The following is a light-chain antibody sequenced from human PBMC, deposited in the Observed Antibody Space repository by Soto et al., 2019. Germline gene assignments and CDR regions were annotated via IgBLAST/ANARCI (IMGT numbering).Light chain of an antibody. CDR3: QQYNTWLWT. CDR1: QSVNAN. Sequence: EVVMTQSPASLSVSPGERATLSCRASQSVNANLAWYQQKPGQARRLLIHGAYNRATGIPARFSGSAFGTAFILTISSLQSEDFAVYYYQQYNTWLWTFGQGTKVEI. CDR2: GAY. J-gene: IGKJ1*01. V-gene: IGKV3-15*01.